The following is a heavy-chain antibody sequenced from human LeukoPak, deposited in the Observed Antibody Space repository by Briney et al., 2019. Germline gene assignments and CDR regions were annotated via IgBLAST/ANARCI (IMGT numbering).Heavy chain of an antibody. V-gene: IGHV4-61*08. CDR2: IYYSGSS. Sequence: PSETLSLTCTVSGGSISSGDYYWSWIRQPPGKGLEWLGYIYYSGSSNYNPSLKSRVTISADTSKNQFSLKLSSVTAADTAVYYCARVPRSYYYYYYMDVWGKGTTVTVSS. CDR3: ARVPRSYYYYYYMDV. CDR1: GGSISSGDYY. J-gene: IGHJ6*03.